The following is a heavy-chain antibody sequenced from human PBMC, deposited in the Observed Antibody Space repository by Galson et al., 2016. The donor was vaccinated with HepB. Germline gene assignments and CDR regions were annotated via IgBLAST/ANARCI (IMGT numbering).Heavy chain of an antibody. CDR2: TYDSGTT. J-gene: IGHJ6*02. Sequence: SETLSLTCTVSGASVTAHYWTWVRQSPEKGLEWLGYTYDSGTTMHNPALKSRVAISVDTSENNFSLELRSVTAADTAVYYCARAQLGHDYYGMDVWGQGTTVTVSS. CDR1: GASVTAHY. D-gene: IGHD6-6*01. CDR3: ARAQLGHDYYGMDV. V-gene: IGHV4-59*02.